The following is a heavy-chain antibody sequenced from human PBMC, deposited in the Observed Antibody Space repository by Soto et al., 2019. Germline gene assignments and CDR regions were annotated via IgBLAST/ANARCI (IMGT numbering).Heavy chain of an antibody. CDR1: VFTFSSYE. D-gene: IGHD3-10*02. V-gene: IGHV3-48*03. CDR3: ARDNTMSYYYGMEV. J-gene: IGHJ6*02. Sequence: GGSLRLSCAASVFTFSSYEMNWVRHSPGKGLEWVSYISSSGSTIYYADSVKGRFTISRDNAKNSLYLQMNSLRAEDTAVYYCARDNTMSYYYGMEVWGQGTTVTVSS. CDR2: ISSSGSTI.